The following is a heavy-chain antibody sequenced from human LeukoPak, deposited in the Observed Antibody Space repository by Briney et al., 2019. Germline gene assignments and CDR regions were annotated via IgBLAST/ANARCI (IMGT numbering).Heavy chain of an antibody. D-gene: IGHD6-19*01. J-gene: IGHJ4*02. V-gene: IGHV4-59*08. CDR3: ARVAGFGFGIDY. CDR1: GGSISSYY. CDR2: IYYSGST. Sequence: PSETLSLTCTVSGGSISSYYWSWIRQPPGKGLEWIGYIYYSGSTNYNPSLKSRVTISVDTSKNQFSLKLSSVTAADTAVYYCARVAGFGFGIDYWGQGTLVTVSS.